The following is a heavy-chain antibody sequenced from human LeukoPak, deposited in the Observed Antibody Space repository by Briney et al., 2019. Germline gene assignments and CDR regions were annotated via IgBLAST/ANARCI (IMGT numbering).Heavy chain of an antibody. J-gene: IGHJ4*02. CDR3: ARGGNRFGGFYFDY. CDR1: ADSLSSGGHY. V-gene: IGHV4-31*03. D-gene: IGHD3-10*01. CDR2: IHHSGRS. Sequence: SETLSLSCTVSADSLSSGGHYWAWIRQFPGKGLESIGFIHHSGRSRHNPSLKDRVAISVDTSRKQFALKLSSVTAADTAMYYCARGGNRFGGFYFDYWGQGIQVIVSS.